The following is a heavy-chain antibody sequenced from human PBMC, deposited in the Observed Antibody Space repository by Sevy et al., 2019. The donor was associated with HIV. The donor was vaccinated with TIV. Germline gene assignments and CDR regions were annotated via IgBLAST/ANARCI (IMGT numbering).Heavy chain of an antibody. CDR3: ARDQEFCSTTTCYTGLDL. CDR1: GYKFTDYY. V-gene: IGHV1-2*02. D-gene: IGHD2-2*02. Sequence: ASVKVSCKTSGYKFTDYYIHWVRQAPGQGLEWMGWINTNSDGTESAQKFQGRVTMTRDTSVSTVHMELRGLRSDDTAIYYCARDQEFCSTTTCYTGLDLWGQGTLVTVSS. CDR2: INTNSDGT. J-gene: IGHJ5*02.